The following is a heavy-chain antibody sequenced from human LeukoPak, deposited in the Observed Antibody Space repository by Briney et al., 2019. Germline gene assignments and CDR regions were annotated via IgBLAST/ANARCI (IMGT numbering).Heavy chain of an antibody. Sequence: PSETLSLTCSVYGGSFSTYYWSWIRQPPGRGLEWIGEINHSGSTNYNPSLKSRVTISVDTSKNQFSLKLSSVTAADTAVYYCARASSSSSALYYYYYYMDVWGKGTTVTVSS. V-gene: IGHV4-34*01. CDR1: GGSFSTYY. D-gene: IGHD6-6*01. J-gene: IGHJ6*03. CDR3: ARASSSSSALYYYYYYMDV. CDR2: INHSGST.